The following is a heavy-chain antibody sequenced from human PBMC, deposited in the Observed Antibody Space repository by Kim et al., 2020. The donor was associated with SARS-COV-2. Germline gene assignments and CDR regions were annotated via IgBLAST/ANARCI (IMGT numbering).Heavy chain of an antibody. Sequence: IPTLESRVTVSVDKSKNQCSLKLTSVTAADTAMYYCARDPGYGGDSGAFDIWGQGTMVTVSS. CDR3: ARDPGYGGDSGAFDI. J-gene: IGHJ3*02. V-gene: IGHV4-4*02. D-gene: IGHD2-21*02.